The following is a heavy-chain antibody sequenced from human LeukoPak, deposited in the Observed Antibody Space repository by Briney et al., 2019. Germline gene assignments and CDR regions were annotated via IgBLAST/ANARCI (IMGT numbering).Heavy chain of an antibody. J-gene: IGHJ3*02. D-gene: IGHD3-3*01. Sequence: PSETLSLTCTVSGGSISSSSHYWGWIRQPPGKGLEWIGSMYHSGSTYYNPSLKSRVTISVDTSKNQFSLKLSSVTAADTAVYYCARLGSYDFWSGYYQGTAFDIWGQGTMVTVSS. CDR3: ARLGSYDFWSGYYQGTAFDI. CDR1: GGSISSSSHY. CDR2: MYHSGST. V-gene: IGHV4-39*01.